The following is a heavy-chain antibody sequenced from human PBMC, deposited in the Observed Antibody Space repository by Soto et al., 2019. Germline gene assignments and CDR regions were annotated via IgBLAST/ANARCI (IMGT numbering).Heavy chain of an antibody. CDR3: ARANLITFGEIIDPSFFDY. D-gene: IGHD3-16*02. Sequence: GESLKISCQGSGYNFPIYWIAWVRQMPGKGLEWMGIIYPGDSDSRYSPSFQGQVTISVDKSTSSAYLQWRSLKASDSALYYCARANLITFGEIIDPSFFDYWGQGTLVTVSS. CDR2: IYPGDSDS. CDR1: GYNFPIYW. V-gene: IGHV5-51*01. J-gene: IGHJ4*02.